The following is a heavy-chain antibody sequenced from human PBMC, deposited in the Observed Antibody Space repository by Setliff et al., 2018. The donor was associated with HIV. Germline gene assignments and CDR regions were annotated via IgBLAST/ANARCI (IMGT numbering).Heavy chain of an antibody. D-gene: IGHD3-22*01. V-gene: IGHV1-46*01. CDR2: VNPSDGST. CDR3: ARDRPDSTGYYFDY. CDR1: GYTLTSNY. Sequence: ASVKVSCKASGYTLTSNYMHWVRQAPGQGLEWMGIVNPSDGSTIYAQKFQGRVTITRDTSASTSYMVLSSLRSEDMAVYYCARDRPDSTGYYFDYWGQGTLVTVSS. J-gene: IGHJ4*02.